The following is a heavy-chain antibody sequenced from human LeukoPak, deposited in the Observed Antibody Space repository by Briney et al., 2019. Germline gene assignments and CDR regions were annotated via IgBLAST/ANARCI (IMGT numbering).Heavy chain of an antibody. J-gene: IGHJ5*02. Sequence: TGGSLRLSCAASGFTFSSYAMSWVRQAPGKGLEWVSAISGSGGTSYYADSVKGRFTISRDNSKNTLYLQMNSLRTEDTAVYYCARGDKQLVFNRNKGGFDPWGQGTLVTVSS. CDR3: ARGDKQLVFNRNKGGFDP. D-gene: IGHD6-13*01. CDR2: ISGSGGTS. CDR1: GFTFSSYA. V-gene: IGHV3-23*01.